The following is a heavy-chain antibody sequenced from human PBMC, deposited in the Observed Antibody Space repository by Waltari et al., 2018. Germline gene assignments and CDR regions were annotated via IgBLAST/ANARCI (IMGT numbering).Heavy chain of an antibody. CDR2: IYLGDSDT. CDR3: ARRGYCSSTSCSPGWYFDL. V-gene: IGHV5-51*01. Sequence: EVQLVQSGAEVKKPGESLKISCKGSGYSFTSYWIGWVRQMPGKGLEWMGIIYLGDSDTRYSPSFQGQVTIAADKSISTAYLQWGSLKASDTAMYYCARRGYCSSTSCSPGWYFDLWGRGTLVTVSS. CDR1: GYSFTSYW. D-gene: IGHD2-2*01. J-gene: IGHJ2*01.